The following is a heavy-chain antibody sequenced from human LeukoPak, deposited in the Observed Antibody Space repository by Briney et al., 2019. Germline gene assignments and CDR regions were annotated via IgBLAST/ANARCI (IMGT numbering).Heavy chain of an antibody. V-gene: IGHV4-59*08. Sequence: SETLSLTCTVSGCTISSYYWSWIRQPPGKGLEWIGYIYYSGSTNYNPSLKSRVTTTVDTSKNQFSLKLSSVTAADTAVYYCARQPWGAAAGTGFDYWGQGTLVTVSS. J-gene: IGHJ4*02. D-gene: IGHD6-13*01. CDR3: ARQPWGAAAGTGFDY. CDR1: GCTISSYY. CDR2: IYYSGST.